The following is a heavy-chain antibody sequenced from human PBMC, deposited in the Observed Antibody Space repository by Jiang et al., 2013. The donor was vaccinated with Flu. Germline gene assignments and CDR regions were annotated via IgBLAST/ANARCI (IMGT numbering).Heavy chain of an antibody. V-gene: IGHV4-39*01. CDR1: GGSISSSSYY. D-gene: IGHD2-2*02. J-gene: IGHJ3*02. Sequence: LKPSETLSLTCTVSGGSISSSSYYWGWIRQPPGKGLEWIGSIYYSGNTYYNPSLKSRVTISVDTSKNQFSLKLSSVTAADTAVYYCYWYCSSTSCYILDAFDIWGPRDNGHRLF. CDR3: YWYCSSTSCYILDAFDI. CDR2: IYYSGNT.